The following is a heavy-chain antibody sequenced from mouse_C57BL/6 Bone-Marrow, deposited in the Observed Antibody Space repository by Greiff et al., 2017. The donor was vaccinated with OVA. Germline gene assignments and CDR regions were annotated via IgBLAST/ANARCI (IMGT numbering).Heavy chain of an antibody. CDR3: TRSYGSSPFAY. CDR1: GYTFTSYW. J-gene: IGHJ3*01. V-gene: IGHV1-69*01. Sequence: QVQLQQPGAELVMPGASVKLSCKASGYTFTSYWMHWVKQRPGQGLEWIGEIDPSDSYTNYNQKFKGKAILTADKSSSTAYMELRSLTSEDSAVYYCTRSYGSSPFAYWGQGTLVTVSA. D-gene: IGHD1-1*01. CDR2: IDPSDSYT.